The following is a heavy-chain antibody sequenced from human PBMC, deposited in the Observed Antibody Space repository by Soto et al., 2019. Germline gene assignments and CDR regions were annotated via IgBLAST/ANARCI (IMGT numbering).Heavy chain of an antibody. Sequence: PGGSLRLSCAASGFTFSSYAMNWVRQAPGKGLEWISVISNSGHSAYYADSVKGRFTISRDNSKNTLYLQIKSLRAEDTGVYYCATFYGDYAGGEFFQYWGRGTLVTVSS. V-gene: IGHV3-23*01. CDR1: GFTFSSYA. CDR2: ISNSGHSA. J-gene: IGHJ1*01. CDR3: ATFYGDYAGGEFFQY. D-gene: IGHD4-17*01.